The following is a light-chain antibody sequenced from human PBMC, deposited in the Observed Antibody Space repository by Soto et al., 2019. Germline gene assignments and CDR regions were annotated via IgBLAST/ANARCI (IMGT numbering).Light chain of an antibody. V-gene: IGLV2-14*01. J-gene: IGLJ1*01. CDR3: SSYTSSTPYV. CDR1: SRDVGGYNY. CDR2: EVS. Sequence: QSVLTQPASVSRSPGQSISISCTGTSRDVGGYNYVSWYQQQPGKAPKLMIYEVSSRPSGVSDRFSGSKSGNTASLTISGLQAEDEADYYCSSYTSSTPYVFGTGTKVTVL.